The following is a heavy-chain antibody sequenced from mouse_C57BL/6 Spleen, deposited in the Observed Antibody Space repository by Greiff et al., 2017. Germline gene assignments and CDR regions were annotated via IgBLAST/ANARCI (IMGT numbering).Heavy chain of an antibody. CDR2: INPNNGGT. V-gene: IGHV1-18*01. Sequence: EVQLQESGPELVKPGASVKIPCKASGYTFTDYNMDWVKQSHGKSLEWIGDINPNNGGTIYNQKFKGKATLTVDKSSSTAYMELRSLTSEDTAVYYCARGGGIGDYDDRFAYWGQGTLVTVSA. J-gene: IGHJ3*01. CDR3: ARGGGIGDYDDRFAY. CDR1: GYTFTDYN. D-gene: IGHD2-4*01.